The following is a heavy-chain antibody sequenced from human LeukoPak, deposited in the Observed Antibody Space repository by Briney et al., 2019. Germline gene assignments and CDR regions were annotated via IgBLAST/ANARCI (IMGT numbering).Heavy chain of an antibody. Sequence: GGSLRLSCVASGFTFSSYGMHWARQAPGKGLEWVAFIEYDGSKKYYADSVKGRFTISRDDSKNTVHLQMNSLRAEDTAVYYCAKDIRRGDNYGYDQFAYWGQGILVTVSS. D-gene: IGHD5-18*01. CDR3: AKDIRRGDNYGYDQFAY. V-gene: IGHV3-30*02. CDR1: GFTFSSYG. CDR2: IEYDGSKK. J-gene: IGHJ4*02.